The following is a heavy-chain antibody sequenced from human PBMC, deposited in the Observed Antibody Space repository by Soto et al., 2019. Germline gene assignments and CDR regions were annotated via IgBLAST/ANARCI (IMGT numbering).Heavy chain of an antibody. CDR2: INPGNGNT. V-gene: IGHV1-46*01. D-gene: IGHD3-22*01. J-gene: IGHJ4*02. CDR1: ADTFTSYY. Sequence: ASVKVSCKAPADTFTSYYIHWVRQAPGHGLELMGTINPGNGNTKYSQQFQGRVIIDRDTSASTAYMELSSLRSEDTAVYYCARGGYFDSSNYLAYWGLGTLVTVSS. CDR3: ARGGYFDSSNYLAY.